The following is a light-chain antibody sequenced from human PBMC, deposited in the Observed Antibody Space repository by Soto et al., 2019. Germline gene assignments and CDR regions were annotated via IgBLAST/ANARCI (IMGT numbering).Light chain of an antibody. Sequence: ETVMTQSPATLSVSPGERATLSCRAGQSFNSYLAWYQQKPGQAPRLLIRGASARATGIPARFSGSGSGTEFTLTISSLQSEDFAVYYWQQYNQWLLTFGGGTKVEI. V-gene: IGKV3-15*01. CDR3: QQYNQWLLT. CDR2: GAS. J-gene: IGKJ4*02. CDR1: QSFNSY.